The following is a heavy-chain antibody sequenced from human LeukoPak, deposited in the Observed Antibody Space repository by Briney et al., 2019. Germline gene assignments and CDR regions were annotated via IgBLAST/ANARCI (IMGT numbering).Heavy chain of an antibody. J-gene: IGHJ4*02. Sequence: GGSLRLSCAASGFTVSSHWMHWVRQAPGKGLVWVSRIDSGGSNTIYADSVKGRFTISRDNAKNTLYLEMNSLRAEDTAVYYCARSIGTTGGYWGQGTLVTVSS. CDR1: GFTVSSHW. CDR2: IDSGGSNT. D-gene: IGHD1-1*01. V-gene: IGHV3-74*01. CDR3: ARSIGTTGGY.